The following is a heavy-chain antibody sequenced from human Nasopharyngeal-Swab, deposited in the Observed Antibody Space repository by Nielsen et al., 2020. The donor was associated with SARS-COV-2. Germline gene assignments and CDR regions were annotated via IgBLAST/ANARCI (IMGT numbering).Heavy chain of an antibody. V-gene: IGHV1-3*01. J-gene: IGHJ3*02. CDR3: ARAGGGGSYSRGAFDI. Sequence: ASVKVSCKASGYTFTSYAMHWVRQAPGQRLEWMGWINAGNGNTKYSQKFQGRVTITRDTSASTAYMELSSLRSEDTAVYYCARAGGGGSYSRGAFDIWGQGTMVTVSS. CDR2: INAGNGNT. CDR1: GYTFTSYA. D-gene: IGHD1-26*01.